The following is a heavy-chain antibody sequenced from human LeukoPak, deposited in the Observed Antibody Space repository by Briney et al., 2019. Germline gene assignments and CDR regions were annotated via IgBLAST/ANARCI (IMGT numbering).Heavy chain of an antibody. CDR3: ARTYYYDSSGYHFDY. Sequence: SQTLSLTCAVSGGSISNGGYSWSWIRQPPGKGLEWIGYIYHSGSTYYNPSLKSRVTISVDRSKNQFSLKLSSVTAADTAVYYCARTYYYDSSGYHFDYWGQGTLVTVSS. D-gene: IGHD3-22*01. J-gene: IGHJ4*02. CDR2: IYHSGST. CDR1: GGSISNGGYS. V-gene: IGHV4-30-2*01.